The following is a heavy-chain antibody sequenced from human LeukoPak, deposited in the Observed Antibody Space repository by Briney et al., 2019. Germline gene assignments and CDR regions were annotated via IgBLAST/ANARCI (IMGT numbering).Heavy chain of an antibody. Sequence: GGSLRLSCAASGFTFSDYYMTWIRQAPGKGLEWVSYISSRGFTIYYADSVKGRFTISRDNAKNSLYLQMNSLRVEDTAVYYCARKAAEAGIYDCWGQGTLVTVSS. CDR2: ISSRGFTI. V-gene: IGHV3-11*01. CDR3: ARKAAEAGIYDC. J-gene: IGHJ4*02. D-gene: IGHD6-19*01. CDR1: GFTFSDYY.